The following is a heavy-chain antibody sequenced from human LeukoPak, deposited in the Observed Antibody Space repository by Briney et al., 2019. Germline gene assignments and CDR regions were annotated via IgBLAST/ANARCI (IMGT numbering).Heavy chain of an antibody. CDR2: IYHSGST. D-gene: IGHD1-1*01. CDR1: GYFISSGYY. J-gene: IGHJ4*02. V-gene: IGHV4-38-2*02. Sequence: SETLSLTCTVSGYFISSGYYWGWIRQPPGKGLEWIGSIYHSGSTYYNPSLKSRVTISVDTSKNQFSLKLSSVTAADTAVYYCAREKGTTGTTLDYWGQGTLVTVSS. CDR3: AREKGTTGTTLDY.